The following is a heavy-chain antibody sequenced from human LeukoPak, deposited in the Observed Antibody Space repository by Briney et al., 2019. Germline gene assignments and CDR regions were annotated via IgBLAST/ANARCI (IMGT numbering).Heavy chain of an antibody. Sequence: PGGSLRLSCAASGFTFSSNAMSWVRQAPGKGLEWVSGISGSGSNTYYADSVKGRFTISRDNSKNTLYLQMNSLRAEDTAVYYCAKDAGYGGKSYFDYWGQGTLVTVSS. J-gene: IGHJ4*02. V-gene: IGHV3-23*01. D-gene: IGHD4-23*01. CDR1: GFTFSSNA. CDR3: AKDAGYGGKSYFDY. CDR2: ISGSGSNT.